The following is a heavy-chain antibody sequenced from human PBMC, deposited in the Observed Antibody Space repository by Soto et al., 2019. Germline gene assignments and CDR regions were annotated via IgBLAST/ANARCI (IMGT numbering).Heavy chain of an antibody. CDR1: GFIFECFG. V-gene: IGHV3-23*01. J-gene: IGHJ5*02. Sequence: WALGPWCEASGFIFECFGMSWVRQAPGRGLEWISSISGSGFKKYYAGSVKGRFTISRDNSKSTVYLELNNLSAEDTAVYHCAKNQGVELVPLATVYWFGHWGQGSVVTVSS. CDR2: ISGSGFKK. D-gene: IGHD1-26*01. CDR3: AKNQGVELVPLATVYWFGH.